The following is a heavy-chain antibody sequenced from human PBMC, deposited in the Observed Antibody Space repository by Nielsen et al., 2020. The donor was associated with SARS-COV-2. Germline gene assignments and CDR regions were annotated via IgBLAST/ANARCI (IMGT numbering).Heavy chain of an antibody. Sequence: SLKISCAASGFTFDDYAMHWVRQAPGKGLEWVSGISWNSGSIGYADSVRGRFTVSRDNSKNTLYLQMTSLRAEDTAVYYCAKVQTTDYYDSSGYYSTYCYFDLWGRGTLVTVSS. CDR2: ISWNSGSI. J-gene: IGHJ2*01. V-gene: IGHV3-9*01. CDR1: GFTFDDYA. D-gene: IGHD3-22*01. CDR3: AKVQTTDYYDSSGYYSTYCYFDL.